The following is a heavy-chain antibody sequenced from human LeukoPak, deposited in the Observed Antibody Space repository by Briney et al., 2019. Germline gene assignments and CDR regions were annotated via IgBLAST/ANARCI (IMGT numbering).Heavy chain of an antibody. Sequence: GGSLRLSCAASGFTFSSYSMNWVRQAPGKGLEWVSSISSSSSYIYYADSVKGRFTISRGNAKNSLYLQMNSLRAEDTAVYYCAELGITMIGGVWGKGTTVTISS. V-gene: IGHV3-21*01. CDR3: AELGITMIGGV. D-gene: IGHD3-10*02. CDR2: ISSSSSYI. J-gene: IGHJ6*04. CDR1: GFTFSSYS.